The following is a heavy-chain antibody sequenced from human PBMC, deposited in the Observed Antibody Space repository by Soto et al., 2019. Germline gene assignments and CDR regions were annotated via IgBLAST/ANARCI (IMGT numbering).Heavy chain of an antibody. V-gene: IGHV4-59*01. CDR2: VYYSGYS. CDR1: ADSISAYY. CDR3: ARTTYGDDAFEI. J-gene: IGHJ3*02. D-gene: IGHD4-17*01. Sequence: VQLQESVPGLVKPSETLSLTCTVSADSISAYYWSWIRQPPGKGLEWIAYVYYSGYSYYNPSLESRVTISVDTSKSQFSLKLNSVTAADTAVYYCARTTYGDDAFEIWGQGTMVTVSS.